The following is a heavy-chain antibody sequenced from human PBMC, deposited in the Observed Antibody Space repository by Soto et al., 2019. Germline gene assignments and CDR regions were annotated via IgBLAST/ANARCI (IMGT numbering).Heavy chain of an antibody. V-gene: IGHV4-59*08. CDR3: ARQPNRLREFDY. CDR2: IYYSGST. D-gene: IGHD7-27*01. Sequence: SETLSLTCTVSGGSISSYYWSWIRQPPGKGLEWIGYIYYSGSTNYNPSLKSRVTISVDTSKNQFSLKLSSVTAADTAVYYCARQPNRLREFDYWGQGTLVTVSS. CDR1: GGSISSYY. J-gene: IGHJ4*02.